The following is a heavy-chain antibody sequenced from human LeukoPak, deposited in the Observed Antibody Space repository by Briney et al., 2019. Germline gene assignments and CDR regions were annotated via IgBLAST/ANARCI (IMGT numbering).Heavy chain of an antibody. Sequence: GGSLRLSCAASGFTSSSYSMNWVRQAPGKGLGWVSSISSSSSYIYYADSVKGRFTISRDNAKNSLYLQMNSLRAEDTAVYYCARGDDIVVVPAAIDYWGQGTLVTVSS. CDR2: ISSSSSYI. CDR1: GFTSSSYS. J-gene: IGHJ4*02. D-gene: IGHD2-2*01. V-gene: IGHV3-21*01. CDR3: ARGDDIVVVPAAIDY.